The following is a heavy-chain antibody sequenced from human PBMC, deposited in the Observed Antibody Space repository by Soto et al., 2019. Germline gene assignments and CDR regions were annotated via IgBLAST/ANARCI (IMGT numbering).Heavy chain of an antibody. V-gene: IGHV3-30*18. CDR2: ISYDGSNK. J-gene: IGHJ4*02. CDR3: AKARRGIAARGIDY. CDR1: GFTFSSYG. D-gene: IGHD6-6*01. Sequence: GGSLRLSCAASGFTFSSYGMHWVRQAPGKGLEWVAVISYDGSNKYYADSVKGRFTISRDNSKNTLYLQMNSLRAEDTAVYYCAKARRGIAARGIDYWGQGTLVTVSS.